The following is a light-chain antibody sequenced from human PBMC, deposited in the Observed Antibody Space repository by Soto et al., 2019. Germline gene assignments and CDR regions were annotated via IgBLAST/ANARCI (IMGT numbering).Light chain of an antibody. CDR1: QTISSW. CDR2: KAS. V-gene: IGKV1-5*03. Sequence: DIQMTQSPSTPSGSVGDRVTITCRASQTISSWLAWYQQKPGKAPKLLIYKASTLKSGVPSRFSGSGSGTEFTLTISTLQPDDFATYYCQHYNSYSEALGKGTKVDIK. CDR3: QHYNSYSEA. J-gene: IGKJ1*01.